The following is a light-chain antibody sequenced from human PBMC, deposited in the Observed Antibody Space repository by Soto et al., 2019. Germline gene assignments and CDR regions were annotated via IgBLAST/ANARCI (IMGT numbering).Light chain of an antibody. CDR1: SSDVGGYNY. V-gene: IGLV2-8*01. CDR2: EVS. CDR3: SSYAGSNNYV. Sequence: QSALTPPPSASGSPGQSVTISCTGTSSDVGGYNYVSWYQQHPGKAPKLMIYEVSKRPSGVPDRFSGSKSGNTASLTVSGLQAEDEADYYCSSYAGSNNYVFGTGTKVNVL. J-gene: IGLJ1*01.